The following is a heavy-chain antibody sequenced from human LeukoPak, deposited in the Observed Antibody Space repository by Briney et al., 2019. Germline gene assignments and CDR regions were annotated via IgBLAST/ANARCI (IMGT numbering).Heavy chain of an antibody. J-gene: IGHJ4*02. D-gene: IGHD1-1*01. CDR3: ARVGGTYYFDY. V-gene: IGHV4-34*01. Sequence: KTSETLSLTCAVYGGSFSGYYWSWIRQPPGKGLEWIGEINHSGSTNYNPSLKSRVTISVDTSKNQFSLKLSSVTAADTAVYYCARVGGTYYFDYWGQGTLVTVSS. CDR1: GGSFSGYY. CDR2: INHSGST.